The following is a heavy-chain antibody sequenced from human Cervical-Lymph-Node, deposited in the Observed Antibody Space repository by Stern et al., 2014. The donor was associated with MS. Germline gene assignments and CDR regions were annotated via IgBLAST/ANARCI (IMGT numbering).Heavy chain of an antibody. CDR1: GYTFTGYY. CDR3: ARSPGGCSGDTCYSRWFDP. CDR2: INPSSGGT. J-gene: IGHJ5*02. D-gene: IGHD2-15*01. V-gene: IGHV1-2*06. Sequence: GHLVESGAEVKMPGASVKVSCKASGYTFTGYYIHWVRQAPGQGLEWMGRINPSSGGTDSAQKFQGRVTMTRDTSISTAYMELSRLRSDDTAVYFCARSPGGCSGDTCYSRWFDPWGQGSLVTVSS.